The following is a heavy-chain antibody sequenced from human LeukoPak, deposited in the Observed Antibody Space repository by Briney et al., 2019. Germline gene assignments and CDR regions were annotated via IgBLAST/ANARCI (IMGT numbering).Heavy chain of an antibody. V-gene: IGHV3-23*01. CDR1: GFTFSTYA. D-gene: IGHD3-22*01. CDR2: ISGSGGST. CDR3: AKDRGRYYDSSGYYWGYYFDS. J-gene: IGHJ4*02. Sequence: GGSLRLSCAASGFTFSTYAVNWVRQAPGKGLEWVSSISGSGGSTYYADSVKGRFTISRDNSKNTLYPQMGSLRAEDTAVYYCAKDRGRYYDSSGYYWGYYFDSWGQGILVTVST.